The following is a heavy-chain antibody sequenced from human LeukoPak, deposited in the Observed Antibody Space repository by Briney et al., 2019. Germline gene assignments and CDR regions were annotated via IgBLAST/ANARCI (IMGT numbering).Heavy chain of an antibody. CDR1: GGSFSGYY. Sequence: SETLSLTCAVYGGSFSGYYWSWIRQPPGKGLEWIGEINHSGSTNYNPSLKSRVTISVDTSKNQFSLKLSSVTAADAAVYYCARGRRIDFWSGYYDYWGQGTLVTVSS. CDR2: INHSGST. D-gene: IGHD3-3*01. CDR3: ARGRRIDFWSGYYDY. J-gene: IGHJ4*02. V-gene: IGHV4-34*01.